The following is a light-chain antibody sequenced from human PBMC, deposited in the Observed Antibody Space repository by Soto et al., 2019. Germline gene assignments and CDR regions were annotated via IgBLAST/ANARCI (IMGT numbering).Light chain of an antibody. J-gene: IGKJ1*01. V-gene: IGKV1-8*01. CDR2: AAS. Sequence: AIRLTQSPSSFSASTGDRVTITCRASQDISTSLAWYRQSPGKAPKFLIYAASTLQIGVTSRFSGGGSGTDFTLTINSLQSEDFATYYCQQYYTYPPTFGQGTKVAS. CDR3: QQYYTYPPT. CDR1: QDISTS.